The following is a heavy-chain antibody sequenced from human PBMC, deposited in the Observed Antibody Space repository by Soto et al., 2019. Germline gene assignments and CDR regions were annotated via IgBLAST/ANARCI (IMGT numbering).Heavy chain of an antibody. V-gene: IGHV1-2*02. Sequence: APVKVSCKASGYTFTGYYMHWVRQAPGQGLEWMGWINPNSGGTNYAQKFQGGVTMTRDTSISTAYMELSSLRSEDTAVYYCASYALRLAARPHFDYWGQGTLVTVSS. J-gene: IGHJ4*02. CDR1: GYTFTGYY. CDR2: INPNSGGT. D-gene: IGHD6-6*01. CDR3: ASYALRLAARPHFDY.